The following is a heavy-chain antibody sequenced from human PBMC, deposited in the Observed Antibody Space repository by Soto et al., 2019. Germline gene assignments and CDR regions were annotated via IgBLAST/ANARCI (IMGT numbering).Heavy chain of an antibody. CDR2: SSGSGGST. D-gene: IGHD3-22*01. CDR1: GFTFSSYA. CDR3: AKDGLDYYDSSGYYSSYYGMDV. V-gene: IGHV3-23*01. Sequence: GGSLRFSCAASGFTFSSYAMSWVRQAPGKGLEWVSASSGSGGSTYYADSVKGRFTISRDNSKNTLYLQMNSLRAEDTAVYYCAKDGLDYYDSSGYYSSYYGMDVWGQGTTVTVSS. J-gene: IGHJ6*02.